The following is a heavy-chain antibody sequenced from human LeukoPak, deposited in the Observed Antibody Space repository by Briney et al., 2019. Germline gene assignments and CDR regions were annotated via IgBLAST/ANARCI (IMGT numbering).Heavy chain of an antibody. CDR2: INPKSGDA. CDR3: AAGGQWLPWDAFDI. J-gene: IGHJ3*02. D-gene: IGHD6-19*01. V-gene: IGHV1-2*02. CDR1: GYTFTGYY. Sequence: ASVKVSCKASGYTFTGYYLHWVRLAPGQGLDWMGWINPKSGDANYAQKFQGRVTMTRDTSISTAYMELSSLRSEDTAVYYCAAGGQWLPWDAFDIWGQGTVVTVSS.